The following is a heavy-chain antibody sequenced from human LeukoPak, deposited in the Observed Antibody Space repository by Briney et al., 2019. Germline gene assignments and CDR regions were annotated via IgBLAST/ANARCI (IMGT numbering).Heavy chain of an antibody. CDR3: AATYYDFWSGLNWFDP. D-gene: IGHD3-3*01. V-gene: IGHV4-39*01. CDR2: IYYSGST. Sequence: SETLSLTCTVSGGSISSSSYYCGWIRQPPGKGLEWIGSIYYSGSTYYNPSLKSRATISVDTSKNQFCLKLSSVTAADTAVYYCAATYYDFWSGLNWFDPWGQGTLVTVSS. CDR1: GGSISSSSYY. J-gene: IGHJ5*02.